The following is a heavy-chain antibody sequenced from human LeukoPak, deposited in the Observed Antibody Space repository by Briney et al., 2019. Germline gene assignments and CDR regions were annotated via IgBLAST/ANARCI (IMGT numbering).Heavy chain of an antibody. D-gene: IGHD2-15*01. V-gene: IGHV1-18*01. CDR2: ISGYNGNT. J-gene: IGHJ4*02. CDR3: ARTRDCSGGSCYSSD. CDR1: GYTFTSYG. Sequence: ASVKVSCKASGYTFTSYGISWVRQAPGQGLEWMGWISGYNGNTIYAQKLQGRVTMTTDTSTSTVYMELRSLRSDDTAAYYCARTRDCSGGSCYSSDWGQGTLVTVSS.